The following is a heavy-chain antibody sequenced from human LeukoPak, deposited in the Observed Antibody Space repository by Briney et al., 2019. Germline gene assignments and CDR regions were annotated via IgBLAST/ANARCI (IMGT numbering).Heavy chain of an antibody. D-gene: IGHD3-3*01. J-gene: IGHJ2*01. Sequence: PGGSLRLSCAASGFTFSSYSMNWVRQAPGKGLEWVSSISSSSSYIYYADSVKGRFTTSRDNAKNSLYLQMNSLRAEDTAVYYCARGTTNLEWAIVSRLRGYFDLWGRGTLVTVSS. CDR1: GFTFSSYS. CDR2: ISSSSSYI. CDR3: ARGTTNLEWAIVSRLRGYFDL. V-gene: IGHV3-21*01.